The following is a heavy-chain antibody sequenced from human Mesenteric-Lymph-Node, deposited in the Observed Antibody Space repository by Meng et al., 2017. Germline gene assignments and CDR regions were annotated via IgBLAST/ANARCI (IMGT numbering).Heavy chain of an antibody. J-gene: IGHJ4*02. Sequence: SGPTLVKSTHTLTLICTFSRFSLSTSGVGVGWIRQPPGKDLEWLALIYWNDDKRYSPSLKTRLTITKDTSKNQVVLTMTNMDPVDTATYYCARDRRALAAAGTPIDYWGQGTLVTVSS. CDR1: RFSLSTSGVG. CDR3: ARDRRALAAAGTPIDY. D-gene: IGHD6-13*01. CDR2: IYWNDDK. V-gene: IGHV2-5*01.